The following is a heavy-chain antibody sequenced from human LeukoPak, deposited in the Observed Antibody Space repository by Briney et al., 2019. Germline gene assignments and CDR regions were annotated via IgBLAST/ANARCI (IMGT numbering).Heavy chain of an antibody. D-gene: IGHD4-17*01. CDR3: ARTAGTDYGDYVGY. Sequence: SETLSLTCAVYGGSFSAYYWSWIRQPPGKGLEWIGEINHSGSTNYNPSLKSRVTISVDTSKNQFSLKLSSVTAADTAVYYCARTAGTDYGDYVGYWGQGNMVTVSS. CDR1: GGSFSAYY. CDR2: INHSGST. J-gene: IGHJ4*02. V-gene: IGHV4-34*01.